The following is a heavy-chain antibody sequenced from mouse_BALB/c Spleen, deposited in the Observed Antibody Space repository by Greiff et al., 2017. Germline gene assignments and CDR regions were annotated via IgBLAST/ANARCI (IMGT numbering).Heavy chain of an antibody. D-gene: IGHD1-1*01. J-gene: IGHJ1*01. CDR1: GYTFTSYY. Sequence: QVQLKESGAELVKPGASVKLSCKASGYTFTSYYMYWVKQRPGQGLEWIGEINPSNGGTNFNEKFKSKATLTVDKSSSTAYMRLSSLTSEDSAVYYCTRWGYYGSWYFDVWGAGTTVTVSS. V-gene: IGHV1S81*02. CDR2: INPSNGGT. CDR3: TRWGYYGSWYFDV.